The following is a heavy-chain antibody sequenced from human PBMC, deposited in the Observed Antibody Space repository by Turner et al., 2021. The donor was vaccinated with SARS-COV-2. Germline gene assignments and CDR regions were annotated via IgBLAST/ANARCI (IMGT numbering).Heavy chain of an antibody. J-gene: IGHJ6*02. D-gene: IGHD3-10*01. CDR3: ARGATLVRGVIENLYYYYYGMDV. V-gene: IGHV1-69*06. CDR2: IIPIFGTA. CDR1: GGTFSSYA. Sequence: QVQLVQSGAEVKKPGSSVKVSCTASGGTFSSYALSWVRQAPGQGLEWMGGIIPIFGTANFAQKFQGRVTITADKSTSTAYMELSSLRSEDTAVYYCARGATLVRGVIENLYYYYYGMDVWGQGTTVTVSS.